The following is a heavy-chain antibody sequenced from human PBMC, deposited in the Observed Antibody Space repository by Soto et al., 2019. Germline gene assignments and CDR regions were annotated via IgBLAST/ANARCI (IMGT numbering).Heavy chain of an antibody. D-gene: IGHD6-13*01. CDR1: GGTFSSCA. CDR2: IIPIFGTA. Sequence: SVKVSCKASGGTFSSCAISWVRQAPGQGLEWMGGIIPIFGTANYAQKFQGRVTITADESTSTAYMELSSLRSEDTAVYYCASTAAAGIQFGYFDYWVQGTLVSVSS. V-gene: IGHV1-69*13. J-gene: IGHJ4*02. CDR3: ASTAAAGIQFGYFDY.